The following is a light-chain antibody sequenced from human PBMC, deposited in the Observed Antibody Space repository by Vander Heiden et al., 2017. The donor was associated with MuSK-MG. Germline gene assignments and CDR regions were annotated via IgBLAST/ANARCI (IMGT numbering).Light chain of an antibody. V-gene: IGKV1-5*03. J-gene: IGKJ2*01. CDR1: QSISDW. Sequence: DIQMTQFPSTLSASVGDRVTITCRASQSISDWLAWYQQKPGKAPKVLIYKASSLESGVPSRFSGSGSGTEFTLTITSLQPDDFAAYYCQQGDTYPNTFGQGTRLEIK. CDR2: KAS. CDR3: QQGDTYPNT.